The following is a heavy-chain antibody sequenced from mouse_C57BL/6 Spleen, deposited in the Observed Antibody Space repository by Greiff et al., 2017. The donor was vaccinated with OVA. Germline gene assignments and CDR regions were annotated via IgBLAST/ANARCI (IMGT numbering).Heavy chain of an antibody. CDR2: ISYDGSN. J-gene: IGHJ3*01. V-gene: IGHV3-6*01. Sequence: VQLKESGPGLVKPSQSLSLTCSVTGYSITSGYYWNWIRQFPGNKLEWMGYISYDGSNNYNPSLKNRISITRDTSKNQFFLKLNSVTTEDTATYYCASQDSNWFAYWGQGTLVTVSA. CDR3: ASQDSNWFAY. CDR1: GYSITSGYY. D-gene: IGHD3-2*01.